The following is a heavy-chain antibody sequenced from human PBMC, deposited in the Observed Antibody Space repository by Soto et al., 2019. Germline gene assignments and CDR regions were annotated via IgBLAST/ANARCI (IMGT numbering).Heavy chain of an antibody. J-gene: IGHJ4*02. CDR2: INPNSGGT. CDR1: GYTFTGYY. Sequence: QVQLVQSGFEVKKPGASVKVSCRASGYTFTGYYIHWVRQAPGQGPEWMGWINPNSGGTNYVQKFQGWVTMTRDTSISTAYMELSRLRSDDTAVYYCAREKDGTGTYTFDHWGQGSLVTVSS. D-gene: IGHD3-10*01. CDR3: AREKDGTGTYTFDH. V-gene: IGHV1-2*04.